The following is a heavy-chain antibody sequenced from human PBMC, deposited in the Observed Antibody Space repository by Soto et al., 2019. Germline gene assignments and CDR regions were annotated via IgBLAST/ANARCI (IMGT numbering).Heavy chain of an antibody. CDR1: GFTFSSYG. CDR2: IWYDGSNK. Sequence: QVQLVESGGGVVQPGRSLRLSCAASGFTFSSYGMHWVRQAPGKGLEWVAVIWYDGSNKYYADSVKGRFTISRDNSKNTLYLQMNSLRAEDTAVYYCARAPRWCSSWYYFDYWGQGPLDTVSS. D-gene: IGHD6-13*01. V-gene: IGHV3-33*01. J-gene: IGHJ4*02. CDR3: ARAPRWCSSWYYFDY.